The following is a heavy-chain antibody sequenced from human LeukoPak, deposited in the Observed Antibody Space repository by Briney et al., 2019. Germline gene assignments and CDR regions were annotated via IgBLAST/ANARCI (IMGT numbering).Heavy chain of an antibody. V-gene: IGHV3-48*01. CDR3: ARVGYDYVWGSYRQD. J-gene: IGHJ4*02. CDR2: ISSSSSTI. CDR1: GFTFSSYS. D-gene: IGHD3-16*02. Sequence: GGSLRLSCAASGFTFSSYSMNWVRQAPGKGLEWVSYISSSSSTIYYADSVKGRFTISRDNATNSLYLQMNSLRAEDTAVYYCARVGYDYVWGSYRQDWGQGTLVTVSS.